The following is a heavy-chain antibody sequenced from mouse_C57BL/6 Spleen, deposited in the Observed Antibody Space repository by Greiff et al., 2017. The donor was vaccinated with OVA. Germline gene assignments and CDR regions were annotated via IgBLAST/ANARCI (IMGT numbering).Heavy chain of an antibody. CDR3: ASHAMDY. V-gene: IGHV2-2*01. CDR2: IWSGGST. Sequence: QVQLQQSGPGLVQPSQSLSITCTVSGFSLTSYGVHWVRQSPGKGLEWLGVIWSGGSTDYNAAFISRLSISKDNSKSHVFFKMNSLQADDTAIYYCASHAMDYWGQGTSVTVSS. J-gene: IGHJ4*01. CDR1: GFSLTSYG.